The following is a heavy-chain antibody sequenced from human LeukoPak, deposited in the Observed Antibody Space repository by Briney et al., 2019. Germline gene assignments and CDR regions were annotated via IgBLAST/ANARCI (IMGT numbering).Heavy chain of an antibody. CDR3: ADYCSGGRCQQN. CDR2: IYHSGST. CDR1: GYSISSGYY. Sequence: PSETLSLTCTVSGYSISSGYYWGWIRQPPGKGLEWIGSIYHSGSTYYNPSLKSRVTISVDTSKNQFSLKLSSVTAADTAVYYCADYCSGGRCQQNWGQGTLVTVSS. D-gene: IGHD2-15*01. J-gene: IGHJ4*02. V-gene: IGHV4-38-2*02.